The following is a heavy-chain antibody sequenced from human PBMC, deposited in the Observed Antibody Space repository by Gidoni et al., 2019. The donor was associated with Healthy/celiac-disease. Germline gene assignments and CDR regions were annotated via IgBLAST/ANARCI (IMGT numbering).Heavy chain of an antibody. CDR3: ARAKTSGIYYGSGSYYKAFDY. CDR2: INHSGST. CDR1: GGSFSGSY. Sequence: QLQLQQRGAGLLKPSETLSPTCAVYGGSFSGSYWSWIRQPPGKGLEWIGEINHSGSTNYNPSLKSRVTISVDTSKNQFSLKLSSVTAADTAAYYCARAKTSGIYYGSGSYYKAFDYWGQGTLVTVSS. V-gene: IGHV4-34*01. D-gene: IGHD3-10*01. J-gene: IGHJ4*02.